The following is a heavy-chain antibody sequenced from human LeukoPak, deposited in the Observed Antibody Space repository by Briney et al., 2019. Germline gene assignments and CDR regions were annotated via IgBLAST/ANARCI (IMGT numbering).Heavy chain of an antibody. V-gene: IGHV3-30*04. D-gene: IGHD3-9*01. J-gene: IGHJ3*02. CDR1: GFTFSSYA. Sequence: PGRSLRLSCAASGFTFSSYAMHWVRQAPGKGLEWVAVISYDGSNKYYADSVKGRFTISRDNSKSTLYLQMNSLRAEDTAVYYCARGGTYYDILTGRQAFDIWGQGTMVTVS. CDR2: ISYDGSNK. CDR3: ARGGTYYDILTGRQAFDI.